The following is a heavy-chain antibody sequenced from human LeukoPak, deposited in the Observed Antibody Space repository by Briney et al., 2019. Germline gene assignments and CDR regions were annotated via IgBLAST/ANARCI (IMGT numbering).Heavy chain of an antibody. D-gene: IGHD3-10*01. CDR1: GXTFRSYG. CDR2: ITYDDFYK. Sequence: GGSLRLSCAASGXTFRSYGMHWVRQAPGKGLEWVALITYDDFYKYYGDSVKGRFTISRDNSKNTLYLQMNSLRVEDTAVYYCAKDRISMVRSSDIDNWGQGTLLTVSS. V-gene: IGHV3-30*18. J-gene: IGHJ4*02. CDR3: AKDRISMVRSSDIDN.